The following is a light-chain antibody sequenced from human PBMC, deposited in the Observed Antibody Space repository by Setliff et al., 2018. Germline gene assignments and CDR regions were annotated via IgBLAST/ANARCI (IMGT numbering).Light chain of an antibody. CDR1: SSDVGAYNY. Sequence: QSVLTQPRSVSGSPGQSVTISCTGTSSDVGAYNYVSWYQHHPGKVPKLMVYDVTKRPSGVPDRFSGSKSGNTASLTISGLQAEDEADYYCSSYAGSNNYVFGTGTKATVL. V-gene: IGLV2-11*01. J-gene: IGLJ1*01. CDR2: DVT. CDR3: SSYAGSNNYV.